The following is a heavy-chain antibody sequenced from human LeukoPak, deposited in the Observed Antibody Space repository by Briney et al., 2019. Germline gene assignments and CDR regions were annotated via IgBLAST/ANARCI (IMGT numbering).Heavy chain of an antibody. Sequence: GGSLRLSCAASGFPFSNYWMTWVRQAPGKGLEWVGTIEQDGSETYYLGSVKGRFIISRDNAKNSLHLQMNSLRAEDTAIYYCVKPYYFSSGSLNWGQGTLVTVSS. CDR1: GFPFSNYW. D-gene: IGHD3-10*01. CDR2: IEQDGSET. J-gene: IGHJ4*02. V-gene: IGHV3-7*01. CDR3: VKPYYFSSGSLN.